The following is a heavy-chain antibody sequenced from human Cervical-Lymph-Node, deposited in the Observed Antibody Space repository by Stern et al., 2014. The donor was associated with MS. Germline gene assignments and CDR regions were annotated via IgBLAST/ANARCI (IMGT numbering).Heavy chain of an antibody. D-gene: IGHD3-10*01. CDR3: ARVGISVVRGIIGGGPHDY. V-gene: IGHV1-3*04. Sequence: QVHLVQSGAEVKKPGASVQVSCKASGYTFTTYAIHWVRQAPGQGLEWMGRINTGKGDTELSEKFQGRVTVIRDISTSTVYMDLSSLRSEDTAVYFCARVGISVVRGIIGGGPHDYWGQVTLVTVSS. CDR2: INTGKGDT. CDR1: GYTFTTYA. J-gene: IGHJ4*02.